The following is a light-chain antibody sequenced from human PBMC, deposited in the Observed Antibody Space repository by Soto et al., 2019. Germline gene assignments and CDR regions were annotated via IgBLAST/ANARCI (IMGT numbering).Light chain of an antibody. V-gene: IGLV2-23*01. CDR3: CSYAGSSTSVV. CDR2: EGS. Sequence: QSALTQPASVSGSPGQSITISCTGTSSDVGSYNLVSWYQQHPGKAPKLMIYEGSKRPSGVSNRFSGSKSGNTASLTISGLLAEDGADYYCCSYAGSSTSVVFGGGTKLTVL. CDR1: SSDVGSYNL. J-gene: IGLJ2*01.